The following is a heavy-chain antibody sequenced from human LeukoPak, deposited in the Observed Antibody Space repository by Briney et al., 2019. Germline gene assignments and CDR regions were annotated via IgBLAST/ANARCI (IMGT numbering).Heavy chain of an antibody. Sequence: GGSLRLSCAASGFTFSRYWMHWVRQAPGQGLVWVSRINSHGFSTNYADSVKGRFTISRDNAKNSLYLQMNSLRAEDTAVYYCARHVVAVGFDYWGQGTLVTVSS. CDR3: ARHVVAVGFDY. D-gene: IGHD3-22*01. CDR1: GFTFSRYW. CDR2: INSHGFST. J-gene: IGHJ4*02. V-gene: IGHV3-74*01.